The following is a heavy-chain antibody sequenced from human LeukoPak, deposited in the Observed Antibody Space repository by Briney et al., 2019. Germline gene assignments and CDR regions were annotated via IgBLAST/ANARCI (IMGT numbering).Heavy chain of an antibody. Sequence: ASVKVFCKASGYTFTSYDINWVRQATGQGLEWMGWMNPNSGNTGYAQKFQGRVTITRNTSISTAYMELSSLRSEDTAVYYCARGPYSSRRSNWFDPWGQGTLVTVSS. D-gene: IGHD6-13*01. CDR1: GYTFTSYD. CDR3: ARGPYSSRRSNWFDP. V-gene: IGHV1-8*03. J-gene: IGHJ5*02. CDR2: MNPNSGNT.